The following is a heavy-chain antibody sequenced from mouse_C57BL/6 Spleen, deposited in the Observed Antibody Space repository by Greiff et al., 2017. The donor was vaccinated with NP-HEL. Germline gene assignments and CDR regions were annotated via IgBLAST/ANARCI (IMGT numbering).Heavy chain of an antibody. J-gene: IGHJ2*01. CDR2: INPYNGGT. V-gene: IGHV1-19*01. CDR1: GYTFTDYY. D-gene: IGHD2-4*01. Sequence: VQLQQSGPVLVKPGASVKMSCKASGYTFTDYYMNWVKQSHGKSLEWIGVINPYNGGTSYNQKFKGKATLTVDKSSSTAYMELNSLTSEDSAVYYCARSDDYAYFDYWGQGTTLTVSS. CDR3: ARSDDYAYFDY.